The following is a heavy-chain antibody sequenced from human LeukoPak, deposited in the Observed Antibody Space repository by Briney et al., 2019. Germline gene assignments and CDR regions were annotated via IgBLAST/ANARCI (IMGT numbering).Heavy chain of an antibody. CDR1: GFTFSSYG. D-gene: IGHD1-26*01. CDR3: AKDARPVGAPQPDY. J-gene: IGHJ4*02. V-gene: IGHV3-30*18. Sequence: PGRSLRLSCAASGFTFSSYGMHWVRQAPGKGLEWVAFISYDGSNKYYADSVKGRVTISRDNSKNTLYLQMNSLRAEDTAVYYCAKDARPVGAPQPDYWGQGTLVTVSS. CDR2: ISYDGSNK.